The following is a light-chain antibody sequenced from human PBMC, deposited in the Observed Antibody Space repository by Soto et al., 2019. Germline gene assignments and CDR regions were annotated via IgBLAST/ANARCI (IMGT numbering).Light chain of an antibody. CDR2: DDN. V-gene: IGLV1-51*01. CDR3: GSWDSSLSAYA. J-gene: IGLJ1*01. Sequence: SVLTQPPSVSAAPGQKVTISCSGGSSNIGGNSVSWYQQLPGTAPKLLIYDDNKRPSGIPDRFSGSKSGTSATLGITGFQTGDEADYYCGSWDSSLSAYAFGTGTKVTVL. CDR1: SSNIGGNS.